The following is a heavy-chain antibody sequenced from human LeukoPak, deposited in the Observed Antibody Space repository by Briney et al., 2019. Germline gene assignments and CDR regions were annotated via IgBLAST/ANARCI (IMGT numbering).Heavy chain of an antibody. V-gene: IGHV3-23*01. D-gene: IGHD4-23*01. J-gene: IGHJ4*02. Sequence: PGGSLRLSCAAPRFIFSDYAMSWVRQAPGKGLECVSALSGNGNTIYYADSVKGRFTISRDNSKNTLSLQMNSLRAEDTAVYYCAKALYGGHDYWGQGTLVTVSS. CDR2: LSGNGNTI. CDR3: AKALYGGHDY. CDR1: RFIFSDYA.